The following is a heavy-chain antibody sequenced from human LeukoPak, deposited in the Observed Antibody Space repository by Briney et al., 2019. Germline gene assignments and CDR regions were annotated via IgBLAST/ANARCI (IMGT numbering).Heavy chain of an antibody. CDR1: GGTFSSYA. CDR3: ARDRDIVVVPAAKGGWFDP. D-gene: IGHD2-2*01. Sequence: SVKVSCKASGGTFSSYAISWVRQAPGQGLEWMGRIIPILGIANYAQKFQGRVTITADKSTSTAYMELSSLRSEDTAVYYCARDRDIVVVPAAKGGWFDPWGQGTLVTVSS. CDR2: IIPILGIA. J-gene: IGHJ5*02. V-gene: IGHV1-69*04.